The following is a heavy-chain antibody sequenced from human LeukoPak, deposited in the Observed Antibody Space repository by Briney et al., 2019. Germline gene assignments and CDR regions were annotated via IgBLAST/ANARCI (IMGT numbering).Heavy chain of an antibody. CDR3: ARNEGPGESIDN. D-gene: IGHD7-27*01. Sequence: PGGSLRLSCATSGFTFNTYTMNWVRQAPGKGLEWISYITSSSSTKYYADSMKGRFTISRDNARNSLYLQMNSLRAEDTAVYYCARNEGPGESIDNWGQGTLVTVSS. CDR1: GFTFNTYT. CDR2: ITSSSSTK. J-gene: IGHJ4*02. V-gene: IGHV3-48*01.